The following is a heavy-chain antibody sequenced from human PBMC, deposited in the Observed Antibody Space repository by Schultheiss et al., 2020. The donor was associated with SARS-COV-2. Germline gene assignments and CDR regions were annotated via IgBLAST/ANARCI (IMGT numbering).Heavy chain of an antibody. CDR1: GYTLTELS. CDR2: IIPIFGTA. D-gene: IGHD3-3*01. Sequence: SVKVSCKVSGYTLTELSMHWVRQAPGKGLEWMGGIIPIFGTANYAQKFQGRVTITADKSTSTAYIELSSLRSEDTAVYYCARGPNLRFLEWFEYYYYGMDVWGQGTTVTVSS. J-gene: IGHJ6*02. V-gene: IGHV1-69*06. CDR3: ARGPNLRFLEWFEYYYYGMDV.